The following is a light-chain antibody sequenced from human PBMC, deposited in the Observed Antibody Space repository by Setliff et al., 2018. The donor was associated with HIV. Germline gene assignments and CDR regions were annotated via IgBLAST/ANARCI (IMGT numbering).Light chain of an antibody. V-gene: IGLV2-14*01. Sequence: QSALAQPASVSGSPGQSITISCTGTNSDVGGYNYVSWYQQYPGKAPKLMIYEVSNRPSGVSNRFSGSKSGSTASLTISGLQAEDEAEYYCSSYRSNNPYVFGTGTKGHRP. J-gene: IGLJ1*01. CDR1: NSDVGGYNY. CDR2: EVS. CDR3: SSYRSNNPYV.